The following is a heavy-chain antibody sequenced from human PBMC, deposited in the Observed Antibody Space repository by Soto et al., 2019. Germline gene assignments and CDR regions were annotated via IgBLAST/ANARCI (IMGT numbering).Heavy chain of an antibody. D-gene: IGHD3-22*01. CDR2: ISAYNGNT. CDR1: GYTFTSYG. Sequence: ASLKVCCKASGYTFTSYGISWVRQAPGQGLEWMGWISAYNGNTNYAQKLQGRVTMTTDTSTSTAYMELRSLRSDDTAVYYCARGQYYYDSSGYWDYWGQGTLVTVSS. J-gene: IGHJ4*02. CDR3: ARGQYYYDSSGYWDY. V-gene: IGHV1-18*01.